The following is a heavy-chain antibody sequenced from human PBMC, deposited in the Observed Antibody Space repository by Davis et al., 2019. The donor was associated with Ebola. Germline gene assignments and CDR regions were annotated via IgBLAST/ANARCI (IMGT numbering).Heavy chain of an antibody. V-gene: IGHV3-48*03. J-gene: IGHJ6*02. Sequence: GESLKISCAASGFTFSSYEMNWVRQAPGKGLEWVSYISSSGSTIYYADSVKGRFTISRDNAKNSLYLQMNSLRAEDTAVYYCAREQWLVPYYYYGMDVWGQGTTVTVSS. CDR1: GFTFSSYE. CDR2: ISSSGSTI. CDR3: AREQWLVPYYYYGMDV. D-gene: IGHD6-19*01.